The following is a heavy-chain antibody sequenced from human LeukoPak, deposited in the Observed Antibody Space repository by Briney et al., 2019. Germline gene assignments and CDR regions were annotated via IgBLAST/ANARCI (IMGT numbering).Heavy chain of an antibody. CDR3: ASSGGEKIKTLDY. CDR2: INPNSGGT. Sequence: GASVKVSCKASGYTFTGYYMHWVRQAPGQGLEWMGWINPNSGGTNYAQKFQGRVTMTRDTSISTAHMELSRLRSDDTAVYYCASSGGEKIKTLDYWGQGTLVTVSS. CDR1: GYTFTGYY. D-gene: IGHD4-17*01. J-gene: IGHJ4*02. V-gene: IGHV1-2*02.